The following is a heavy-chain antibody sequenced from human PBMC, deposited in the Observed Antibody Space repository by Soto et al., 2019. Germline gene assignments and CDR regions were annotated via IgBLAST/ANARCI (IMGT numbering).Heavy chain of an antibody. D-gene: IGHD2-15*01. V-gene: IGHV3-33*01. CDR2: IWYDGSNK. Sequence: PGGSLRLSWAASGFTFSSYGMHWVRQAPGKGLEWVAVIWYDGSNKYYADSVKGRFTISRDNSKNTLYLQMNSLRAEDTAVYYCARVRLGPYSNYYYYYMDVWGKGTTVTVSS. J-gene: IGHJ6*03. CDR1: GFTFSSYG. CDR3: ARVRLGPYSNYYYYYMDV.